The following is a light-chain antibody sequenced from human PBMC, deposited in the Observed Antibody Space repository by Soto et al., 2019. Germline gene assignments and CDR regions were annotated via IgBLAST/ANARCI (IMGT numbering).Light chain of an antibody. Sequence: EIVLTQSPATLSSFPGDRATLSCRASQYINTRLAWYQHRPGQAPRLLIYQTSLRAAGIPARFSASGSGTDFTLTISDVQPEDFAVYYCQQYNNWPRTFGQGTKVDIK. CDR3: QQYNNWPRT. J-gene: IGKJ1*01. CDR2: QTS. CDR1: QYINTR. V-gene: IGKV3-11*01.